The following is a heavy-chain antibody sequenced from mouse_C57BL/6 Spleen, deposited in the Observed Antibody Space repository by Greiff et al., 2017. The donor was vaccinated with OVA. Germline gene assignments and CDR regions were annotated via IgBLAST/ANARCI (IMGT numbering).Heavy chain of an antibody. J-gene: IGHJ2*01. CDR3: ASQLSLYFDY. V-gene: IGHV2-2*01. Sequence: QVQLKQSGPGLVQPSQSLSITCTVSGFSLTSYGVHWVRQSPGKGLEWLGVIWSGGSTDYNAAFISRLSISKDNSKSQVFFKMNSLQADDTAIYYCASQLSLYFDYWGQGTTLTVSS. D-gene: IGHD3-2*02. CDR2: IWSGGST. CDR1: GFSLTSYG.